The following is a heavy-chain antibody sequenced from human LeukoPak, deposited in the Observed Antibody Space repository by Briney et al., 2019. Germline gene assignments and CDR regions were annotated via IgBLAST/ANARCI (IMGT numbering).Heavy chain of an antibody. CDR1: GFDFISYG. CDR2: IWYDGSSK. D-gene: IGHD6-19*01. J-gene: IGHJ4*02. Sequence: GRSLRLSCAASGFDFISYGMHWVRQAPGKGLEWVAVIWYDGSSKYYADSVRGRFTISSDNSKDTLYLQMNSLRAEDTAVYYCAKDRDIAVAGDTADWGQGTLVTVSS. CDR3: AKDRDIAVAGDTAD. V-gene: IGHV3-33*06.